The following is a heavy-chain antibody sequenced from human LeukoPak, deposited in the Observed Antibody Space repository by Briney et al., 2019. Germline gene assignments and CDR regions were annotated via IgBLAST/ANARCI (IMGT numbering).Heavy chain of an antibody. J-gene: IGHJ2*01. D-gene: IGHD4-17*01. CDR2: IYSGGST. Sequence: GGSLRLSCAASGFTVSSNYMSWVRQAPGKGLEWASIIYSGGSTYYADSVKGRFTISRDNSKNTLYLQMNSLRAEDTAIYYCARVYSDLYWYFDLWGRGTLVTVSS. CDR1: GFTVSSNY. V-gene: IGHV3-66*01. CDR3: ARVYSDLYWYFDL.